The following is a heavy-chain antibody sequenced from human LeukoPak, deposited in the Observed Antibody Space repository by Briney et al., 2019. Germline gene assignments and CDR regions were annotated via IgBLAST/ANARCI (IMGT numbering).Heavy chain of an antibody. CDR2: ISSSSSYI. Sequence: GGSLRLSCAASGFTFSSYSMNWVRQAPGKGLEWVSSISSSSSYIYYADSVKGRFTISRDNAKNSLYLQMNSLRAEDTAVYYCASEVAAIGPKLGCIDYWGQGTLVTVSS. D-gene: IGHD5-12*01. V-gene: IGHV3-21*01. J-gene: IGHJ4*02. CDR3: ASEVAAIGPKLGCIDY. CDR1: GFTFSSYS.